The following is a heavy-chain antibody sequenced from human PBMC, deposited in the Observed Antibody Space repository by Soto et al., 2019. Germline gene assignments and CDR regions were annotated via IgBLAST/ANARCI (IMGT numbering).Heavy chain of an antibody. J-gene: IGHJ5*01. Sequence: SETLSLTCSVSGDSISNLDYFWAWIRQPPGQALEYIGYIYKSATTYYKPSFESRVAISVDTSKSQFSLNVTSVTAADTAVYFCARGRYCLTGRCFPNWFDSWGQGALVTVSS. V-gene: IGHV4-30-4*01. CDR3: ARGRYCLTGRCFPNWFDS. CDR1: GDSISNLDYF. CDR2: IYKSATT. D-gene: IGHD7-27*01.